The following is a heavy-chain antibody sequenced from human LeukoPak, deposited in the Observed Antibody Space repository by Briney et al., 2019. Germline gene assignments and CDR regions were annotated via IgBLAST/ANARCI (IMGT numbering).Heavy chain of an antibody. J-gene: IGHJ3*02. CDR3: ASAPVRYYDFWSGPSRDAFDI. V-gene: IGHV4-39*01. D-gene: IGHD3-3*01. CDR1: GGSISSSSYY. CDR2: IYYSGST. Sequence: SETLSLTCAVSGGSISSSSYYWGWIRQPPGKGLEWIGSIYYSGSTYYNPSLKSRVTISVDTSKNQFSLKLSSVTAADTAVYYCASAPVRYYDFWSGPSRDAFDIWGQGTMVTVSS.